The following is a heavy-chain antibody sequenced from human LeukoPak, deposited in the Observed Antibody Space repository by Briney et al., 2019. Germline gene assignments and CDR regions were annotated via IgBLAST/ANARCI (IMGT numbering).Heavy chain of an antibody. CDR3: ARDLGEGYFNY. CDR1: GYTFTNYY. CDR2: VNCYSGGT. V-gene: IGHV1-2*02. Sequence: GASVKVSCKASGYTFTNYYIHWVRQAPGQGLEWMGWVNCYSGGTNYTQKFEGRLTMTRDTSISAAYMELSRLRSDDTAIYYCARDLGEGYFNYWGQGALVTVSS. J-gene: IGHJ4*01.